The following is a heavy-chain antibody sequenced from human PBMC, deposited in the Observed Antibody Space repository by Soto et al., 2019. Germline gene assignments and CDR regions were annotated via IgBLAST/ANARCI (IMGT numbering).Heavy chain of an antibody. CDR1: GFTFRSYS. V-gene: IGHV3-48*02. J-gene: IGHJ6*02. D-gene: IGHD6-19*01. CDR2: ISSSSTI. CDR3: ARDEVSVAGIPYYYYYYGMDV. Sequence: PGGSLRLSCSASGFTFRSYSMNWVRQAPGKGLEWVSYISSSSTIYYADSVKGRFTISRDNAKNSLYLQMNSLRDEDTAVYYCARDEVSVAGIPYYYYYYGMDVWGQGTTVTVSS.